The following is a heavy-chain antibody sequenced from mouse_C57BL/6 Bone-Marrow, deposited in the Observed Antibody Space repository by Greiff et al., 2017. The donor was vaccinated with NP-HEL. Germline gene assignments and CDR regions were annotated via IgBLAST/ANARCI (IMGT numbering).Heavy chain of an antibody. Sequence: EVQLQQSGPVLVKPGASVKMSCKASGYTFTDYYMNWVKQSPGKSLEWIGVINPYNGGTSYNQKFKGKATLTVDKSSSTAYMELNSLTSEDSAVYYCATLYGSSSFDYWGQGTTLTVSS. J-gene: IGHJ2*01. CDR2: INPYNGGT. D-gene: IGHD1-1*01. CDR1: GYTFTDYY. CDR3: ATLYGSSSFDY. V-gene: IGHV1-19*01.